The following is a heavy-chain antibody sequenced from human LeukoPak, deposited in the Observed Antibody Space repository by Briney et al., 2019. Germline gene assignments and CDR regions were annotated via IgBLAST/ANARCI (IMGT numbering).Heavy chain of an antibody. V-gene: IGHV5-51*01. J-gene: IGHJ4*02. CDR3: ARQLCSGGSCYLDY. CDR2: IYPGDSDT. Sequence: GDSLKISCQGSGYRFTSYWIGWVRQMPGKGLEWMGIIYPGDSDTRYSLSFQGQVTMSADKSISTAYLQWSSLKDSDTAMYYCARQLCSGGSCYLDYWGQGTLVTVSS. D-gene: IGHD2-15*01. CDR1: GYRFTSYW.